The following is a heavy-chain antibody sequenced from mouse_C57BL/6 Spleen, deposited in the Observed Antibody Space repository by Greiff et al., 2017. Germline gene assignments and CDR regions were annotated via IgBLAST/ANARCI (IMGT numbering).Heavy chain of an antibody. CDR2: IDPSDSYT. CDR3: ARPDYSWLAY. J-gene: IGHJ3*01. CDR1: GYTFTSYW. D-gene: IGHD2-4*01. Sequence: QVQLQQPGAELVKPGASVKLSCKASGYTFTSYWMQWVKQRPGQGLEWIGEIDPSDSYTNYNQKFKGKATLTVDTSSSTAYMQLSSLTSEDSAVYDCARPDYSWLAYWGQGTLVTVSA. V-gene: IGHV1-50*01.